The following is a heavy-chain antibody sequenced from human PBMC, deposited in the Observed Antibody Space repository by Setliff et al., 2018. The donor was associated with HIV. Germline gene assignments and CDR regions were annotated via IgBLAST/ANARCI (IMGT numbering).Heavy chain of an antibody. J-gene: IGHJ3*02. Sequence: PGGSLRLSCAASGFTVSSNYMSWVRQAPGKGLEWVSVIYSGGYTYYADSVMGRFTISRDNSKNTLYLQMNSLRAEDTAVYYCARDRSSGYYYPDAFDIWCQGTMVTVSS. CDR2: IYSGGYT. CDR1: GFTVSSNY. D-gene: IGHD3-22*01. CDR3: ARDRSSGYYYPDAFDI. V-gene: IGHV3-53*01.